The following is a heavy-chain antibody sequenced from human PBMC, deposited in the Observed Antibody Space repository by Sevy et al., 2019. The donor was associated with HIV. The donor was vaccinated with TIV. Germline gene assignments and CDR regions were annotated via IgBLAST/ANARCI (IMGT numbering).Heavy chain of an antibody. CDR1: GFTFSSYG. CDR3: AKDYYYGSGSYYNAGYFDY. Sequence: GGSLRLSCAASGFTFSSYGMHWVRQAPGKGLEWVAVISYDGSNNYYADSVKGRFTISRDNSKNTLYLQMNSLRAEDTAVYYCAKDYYYGSGSYYNAGYFDYWGQGTLVTVSS. CDR2: ISYDGSNN. D-gene: IGHD3-10*01. V-gene: IGHV3-30*18. J-gene: IGHJ4*02.